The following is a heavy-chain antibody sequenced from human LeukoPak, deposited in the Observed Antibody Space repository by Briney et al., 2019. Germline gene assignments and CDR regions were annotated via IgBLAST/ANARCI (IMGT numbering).Heavy chain of an antibody. CDR2: ISAYNGNT. J-gene: IGHJ4*02. CDR3: ARDTPTLDYYGSGSYDY. V-gene: IGHV1-18*04. D-gene: IGHD3-10*01. CDR1: GYTFTGYY. Sequence: GASVKVSCKASGYTFTGYYIHWVRQAPGQGLEWMGWISAYNGNTNYAQKLQGRVTMTTDTPTSTAYMELRSLRSDDTAVYYCARDTPTLDYYGSGSYDYWGQGTLVTVSS.